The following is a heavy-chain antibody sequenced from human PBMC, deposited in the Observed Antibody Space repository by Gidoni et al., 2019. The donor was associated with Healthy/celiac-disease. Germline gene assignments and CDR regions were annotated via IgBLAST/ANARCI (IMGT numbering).Heavy chain of an antibody. D-gene: IGHD3-16*01. J-gene: IGHJ4*02. CDR1: GFPFSSYA. CDR3: AKDSSGAGGFDY. V-gene: IGHV3-23*01. CDR2: ISGSGGST. Sequence: EVQLLESGGGLVQPGGSLRLSCAASGFPFSSYAMSWVRQAPGKGLEWVSAISGSGGSTYYADSVKGRFTISRDNSKNTLYLQMNSLRAEDTAVYYCAKDSSGAGGFDYWGQGTLVTVSS.